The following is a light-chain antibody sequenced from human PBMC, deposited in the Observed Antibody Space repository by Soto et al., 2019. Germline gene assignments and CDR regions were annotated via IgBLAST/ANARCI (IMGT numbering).Light chain of an antibody. Sequence: EIQMTQSPSTLSASVGDRVTITCRASQSINTWLAWYRQKPGKAPNLLIYKASSLESGVPSRFSGCGSGTEFTLTISSLQPDEFATYYCHQYNTYPWTFGQGTKVEIK. V-gene: IGKV1-5*03. J-gene: IGKJ1*01. CDR1: QSINTW. CDR2: KAS. CDR3: HQYNTYPWT.